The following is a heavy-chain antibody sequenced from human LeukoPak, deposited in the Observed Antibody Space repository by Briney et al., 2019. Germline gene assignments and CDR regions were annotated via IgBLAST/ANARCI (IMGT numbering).Heavy chain of an antibody. Sequence: GGSLRLSCAASGFTFSSYGMHWVRQARGKGLEWVAVIWYDGSNKYYADSVKGRFTISRDNSKNTLYLQMNSLRAEDTAVYYCAKDRGGGRGYFDYWGQGTLVTVSS. CDR1: GFTFSSYG. J-gene: IGHJ4*02. V-gene: IGHV3-33*06. CDR2: IWYDGSNK. CDR3: AKDRGGGRGYFDY. D-gene: IGHD3-10*01.